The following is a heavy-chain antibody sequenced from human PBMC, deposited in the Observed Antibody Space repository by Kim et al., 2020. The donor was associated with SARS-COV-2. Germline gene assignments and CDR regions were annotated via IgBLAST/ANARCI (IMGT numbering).Heavy chain of an antibody. CDR2: IYPGDSDT. J-gene: IGHJ1*01. CDR3: ARGSGWPSLTADYFRL. D-gene: IGHD6-25*01. CDR1: GYKFSSYW. V-gene: IGHV5-51*01. Sequence: GASLKISCEGSGYKFSSYWIGWVRQMPGKGLEWMGVIYPGDSDTRYSPSFRGQVTISAANSISTAYLQWGSLKASDAAIYYCARGSGWPSLTADYFRLWGQGTLVSVSS.